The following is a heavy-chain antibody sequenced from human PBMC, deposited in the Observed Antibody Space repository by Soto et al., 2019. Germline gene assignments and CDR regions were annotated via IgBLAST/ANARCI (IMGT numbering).Heavy chain of an antibody. J-gene: IGHJ6*02. CDR3: AGDIVVVPAAPYYYGMDV. CDR1: GGSFSGYY. CDR2: INHSGST. V-gene: IGHV4-34*01. Sequence: SETLSLTCAVYGGSFSGYYWGWIRQPPGKGLEWIGEINHSGSTNYNPSLKSRVTISVDTSKNQFSLKLSSVTAADTAVYYCAGDIVVVPAAPYYYGMDVWGQGTTVTVSS. D-gene: IGHD2-2*01.